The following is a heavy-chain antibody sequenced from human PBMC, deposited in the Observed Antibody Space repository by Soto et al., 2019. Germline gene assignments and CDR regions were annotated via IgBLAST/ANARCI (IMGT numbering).Heavy chain of an antibody. V-gene: IGHV3-74*01. CDR1: GFTFSDDW. J-gene: IGHJ6*02. Sequence: GGSLRLSCAASGFTFSDDWMHWVRQAPGKGLVWVSRVNNDGNMTDYADSVKGRFTISRDNAKNTLYLQMNSLRAEDTAVYYCARVSYDYPWGNYRHYYGMDVWGQGTTVTVSS. D-gene: IGHD3-16*02. CDR3: ARVSYDYPWGNYRHYYGMDV. CDR2: VNNDGNMT.